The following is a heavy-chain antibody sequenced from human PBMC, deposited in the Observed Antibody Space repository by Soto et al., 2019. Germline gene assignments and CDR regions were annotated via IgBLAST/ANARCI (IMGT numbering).Heavy chain of an antibody. V-gene: IGHV4-34*01. Sequence: PSETLSLTCAVYGGSFSGYYWSWIRQPPGKGLEWIGEINHSGSTNYNPSLKSRVTISVDTSKNQFSLKLSSVTAADTAVYYCARIDYGDYGSSDAFDIWGQGTMVTVSS. J-gene: IGHJ3*02. D-gene: IGHD4-17*01. CDR2: INHSGST. CDR1: GGSFSGYY. CDR3: ARIDYGDYGSSDAFDI.